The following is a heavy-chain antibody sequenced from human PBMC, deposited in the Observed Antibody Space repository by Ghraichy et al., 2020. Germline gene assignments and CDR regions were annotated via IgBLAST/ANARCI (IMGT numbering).Heavy chain of an antibody. CDR3: ARDRWGGHSRERGYYGMDV. V-gene: IGHV3-53*04. J-gene: IGHJ6*02. Sequence: GVLRLSCAASGFTVSSNYMSWVRQAPGKGLEWVSVIYSGGSTYYADSVKGRFTISRHNSKNTLYLQMNSLRAEDTAVYYCARDRWGGHSRERGYYGMDVWGQGTTVTVSS. D-gene: IGHD3-16*01. CDR2: IYSGGST. CDR1: GFTVSSNY.